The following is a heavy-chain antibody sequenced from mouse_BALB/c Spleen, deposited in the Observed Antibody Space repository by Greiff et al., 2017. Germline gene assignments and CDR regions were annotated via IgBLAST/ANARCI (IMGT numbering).Heavy chain of an antibody. CDR3: ARAFYDYGSSSFAY. CDR2: INPNNGGT. Sequence: VQLQQSGPELVKPGASVKIPCKASGYTFTDYNMDWVKQSHGKGLEWIGDINPNNGGTIYNQKFKGKATLTVDKSSSTAYMELRSLTSEDTAVYYCARAFYDYGSSSFAYWGQGTRVTVSA. J-gene: IGHJ3*01. D-gene: IGHD1-1*01. CDR1: GYTFTDYN. V-gene: IGHV1-18*01.